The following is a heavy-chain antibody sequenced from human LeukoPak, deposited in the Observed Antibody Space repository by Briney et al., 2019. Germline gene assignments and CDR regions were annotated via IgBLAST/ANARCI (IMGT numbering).Heavy chain of an antibody. J-gene: IGHJ6*04. Sequence: GSLRLSCAASGFTFSSYEMNWVRQAPGKGLEWVSYISSSGSTIYYADSVKGRFTISRDNAKNSLYLQMNSLRAEDTAVYYCARDDSIMDTATAAYYYYYGMDVWGKGTTVTVSS. CDR3: ARDDSIMDTATAAYYYYYGMDV. CDR1: GFTFSSYE. V-gene: IGHV3-48*03. D-gene: IGHD5-18*01. CDR2: ISSSGSTI.